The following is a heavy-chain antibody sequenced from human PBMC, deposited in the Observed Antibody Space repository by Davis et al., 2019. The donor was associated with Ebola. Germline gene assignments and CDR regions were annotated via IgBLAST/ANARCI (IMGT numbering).Heavy chain of an antibody. J-gene: IGHJ4*02. D-gene: IGHD3-16*02. V-gene: IGHV4-61*05. Sequence: MPSETLSLTCTVSGGSISSSSYYWSWIRQPPGKGLEWIGYIYYSGSTNYNPSLKSRVTISVDTSKNQFSLKLSSVTAADTAVYYCARHLMITFGGVIVIPTGAFDYWGQGTLVTVSS. CDR2: IYYSGST. CDR3: ARHLMITFGGVIVIPTGAFDY. CDR1: GGSISSSSYY.